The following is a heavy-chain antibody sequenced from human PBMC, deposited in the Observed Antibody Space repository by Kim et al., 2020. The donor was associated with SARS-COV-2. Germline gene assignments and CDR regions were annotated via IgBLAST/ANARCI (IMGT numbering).Heavy chain of an antibody. CDR2: IWYDGSNK. CDR1: GFTFSSYG. V-gene: IGHV3-33*06. D-gene: IGHD3-10*01. Sequence: GGSLRLSCAASGFTFSSYGMHWVRQAPGKGLEWVAVIWYDGSNKYYADSVKGRFTISRDNSKNTLYLQMNSLRAEDTAVYYCAKDRDTMVRGKYGMDVWGQGTTVTVSS. CDR3: AKDRDTMVRGKYGMDV. J-gene: IGHJ6*02.